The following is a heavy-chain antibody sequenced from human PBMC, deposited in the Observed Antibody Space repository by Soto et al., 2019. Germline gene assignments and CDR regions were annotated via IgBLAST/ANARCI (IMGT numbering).Heavy chain of an antibody. Sequence: QVQLVESGGGVVQPGRSLRLSFSASGFSFSNNGMHWVRQAPGKGLEWVSVIWSAGSKKQDGVCVRDRFTISRDDSKKTVYLQMDSLRVEDTAVYFCARDAGKGVAPDYWGQGTIVTGSS. CDR2: IWSAGSKK. V-gene: IGHV3-33*01. J-gene: IGHJ4*02. D-gene: IGHD6-19*01. CDR1: GFSFSNNG. CDR3: ARDAGKGVAPDY.